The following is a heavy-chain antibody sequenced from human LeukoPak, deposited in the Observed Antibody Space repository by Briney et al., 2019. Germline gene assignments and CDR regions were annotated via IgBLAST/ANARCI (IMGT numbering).Heavy chain of an antibody. CDR3: AKDGAPLKDIVVVPAAILFRTGFDP. CDR2: ISGSGGST. V-gene: IGHV3-23*01. J-gene: IGHJ5*02. CDR1: GFTFSSYW. Sequence: GGSLRLSCAASGFTFSSYWMSWVRQAPGKGLEWVSAISGSGGSTYYADSVKGRFTISRDNSKNTLYLQMNSLRAEDTAVYYCAKDGAPLKDIVVVPAAILFRTGFDPWGQGTLVTVSS. D-gene: IGHD2-2*02.